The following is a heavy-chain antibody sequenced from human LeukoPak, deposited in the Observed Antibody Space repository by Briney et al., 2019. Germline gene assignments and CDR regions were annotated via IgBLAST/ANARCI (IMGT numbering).Heavy chain of an antibody. CDR3: ARDRGPSYDSGIYYQYYFQF. V-gene: IGHV1-2*02. CDR2: INPKSGDT. D-gene: IGHD3-10*01. J-gene: IGHJ4*02. CDR1: GYTFTGYY. Sequence: VASMNVSCKASGYTFTGYYVHCVRQAPGQGREWGGWINPKSGDTEYAQKFNGRVTLPRDTSIATAYMDMSALATDDTAVYYCARDRGPSYDSGIYYQYYFQFWGQGTLVAVSS.